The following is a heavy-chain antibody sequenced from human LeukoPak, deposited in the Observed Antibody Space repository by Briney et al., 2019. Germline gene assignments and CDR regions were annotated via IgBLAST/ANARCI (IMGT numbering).Heavy chain of an antibody. CDR1: GYTFTGYY. Sequence: ASVKVSCKTSGYTFTGYYMYWMRQAPGQGLEWMGRINPKSGGTDYAQKFQGRVIMTRDTSVSTAYMELIGLTSDNTAIYYCASRVDTDLDYWGQGTLATVSS. J-gene: IGHJ4*02. V-gene: IGHV1-2*06. D-gene: IGHD5-18*01. CDR2: INPKSGGT. CDR3: ASRVDTDLDY.